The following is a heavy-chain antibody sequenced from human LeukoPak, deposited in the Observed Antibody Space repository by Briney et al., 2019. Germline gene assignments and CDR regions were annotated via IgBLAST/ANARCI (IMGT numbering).Heavy chain of an antibody. J-gene: IGHJ3*02. Sequence: SETLSLTCAVYGGSFSGYYWSWIRQPPGKGLEWIGEINHSGSTNYNPSLKSRVTISVDTSKNQFSLKLSSVTAADTAVYYCAGVRQPGPLDAFDIWGQGTMVTVSS. CDR1: GGSFSGYY. D-gene: IGHD1-14*01. V-gene: IGHV4-34*01. CDR2: INHSGST. CDR3: AGVRQPGPLDAFDI.